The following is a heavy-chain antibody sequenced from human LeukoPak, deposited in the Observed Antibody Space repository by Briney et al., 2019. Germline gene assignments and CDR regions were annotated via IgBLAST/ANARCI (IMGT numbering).Heavy chain of an antibody. CDR3: AREGEEMATTIPALEL. CDR2: ISSSSSTI. CDR1: GGSISSGDYY. V-gene: IGHV3-11*04. J-gene: IGHJ3*01. D-gene: IGHD5-24*01. Sequence: LSLTCTVSGGSISSGDYYWSWIRQPPGKGLEWVSYISSSSSTIYYADSVKGRFTISRDNAKNSLYLQMNSLRAEDTAVYYCAREGEEMATTIPALELWGQGTMVTVSS.